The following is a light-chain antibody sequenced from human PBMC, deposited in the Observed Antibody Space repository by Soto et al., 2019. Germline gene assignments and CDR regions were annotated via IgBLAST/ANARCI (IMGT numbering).Light chain of an antibody. Sequence: DIQMTPSPSSLSASVGDRVTITCRASQSISSYLNWYQQKPGKAPKLLIYAASSLQSGVPSRFSGSGSGTDFTLTISSLQPEDFAAYYCQQSYSTPFTFGPGTKVDIQ. V-gene: IGKV1-39*01. CDR2: AAS. CDR3: QQSYSTPFT. J-gene: IGKJ3*01. CDR1: QSISSY.